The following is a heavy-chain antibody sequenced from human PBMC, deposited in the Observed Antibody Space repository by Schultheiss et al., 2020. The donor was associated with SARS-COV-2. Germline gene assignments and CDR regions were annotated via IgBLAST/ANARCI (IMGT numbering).Heavy chain of an antibody. J-gene: IGHJ6*03. V-gene: IGHV3-23*01. CDR3: ARVGVMITFGGVIVPYYYYMDV. CDR1: GFTFSSYA. Sequence: GGSLRLSCAASGFTFSSYAMSWVRQAPGKGLEWVSAISGSGGSTYYADSVKGRFTISRDNAKNSLYLQMNSLRAEDTALYYCARVGVMITFGGVIVPYYYYMDVWGKGTTVTVSS. D-gene: IGHD3-16*02. CDR2: ISGSGGST.